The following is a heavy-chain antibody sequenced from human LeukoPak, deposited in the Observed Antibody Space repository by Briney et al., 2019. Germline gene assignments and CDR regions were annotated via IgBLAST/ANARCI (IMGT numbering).Heavy chain of an antibody. Sequence: PSETLSLTCTVSGGSISSYYWSWIRQPPGKGLEWIGYIYYSGSTNYNPSLKSRVTISVDTSKNQFSLKLSSVTAADTAVYYCARFRELPKFDYWGQGTLVTVSS. CDR2: IYYSGST. D-gene: IGHD1-26*01. CDR3: ARFRELPKFDY. V-gene: IGHV4-59*01. CDR1: GGSISSYY. J-gene: IGHJ4*02.